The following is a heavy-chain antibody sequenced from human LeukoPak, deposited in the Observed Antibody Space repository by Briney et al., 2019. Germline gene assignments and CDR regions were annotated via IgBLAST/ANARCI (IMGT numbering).Heavy chain of an antibody. Sequence: SQTLSLTCTVSGGSISSGGYYWSWIRQHPGKGLEWIGYIYYSGSTYYNPSLKSRVTISVDTSKNQFSLKLSSVTAEDTAVYYCAKRAEDDFYFDYWGQGTLVTVSS. CDR1: GGSISSGGYY. CDR3: AKRAEDDFYFDY. J-gene: IGHJ4*02. CDR2: IYYSGST. V-gene: IGHV4-31*03. D-gene: IGHD2-21*02.